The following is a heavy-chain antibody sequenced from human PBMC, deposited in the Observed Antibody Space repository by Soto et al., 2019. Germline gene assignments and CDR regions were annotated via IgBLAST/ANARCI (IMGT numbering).Heavy chain of an antibody. J-gene: IGHJ6*02. CDR2: ISYDGVNK. V-gene: IGHV3-30-3*01. CDR3: ARDLSHCIGGRCFSSNGIDV. CDR1: GFSFDSYA. Sequence: QVHLVESGGGVVQLGRSLTLSCAASGFSFDSYAMHWVRQAPGKLEWVAIISYDGVNKFYADSVRGRFTISRDNSKNTLYVQMDSLRGDETAVYYCARDLSHCIGGRCFSSNGIDVWGQGTTVTVSS. D-gene: IGHD2-15*01.